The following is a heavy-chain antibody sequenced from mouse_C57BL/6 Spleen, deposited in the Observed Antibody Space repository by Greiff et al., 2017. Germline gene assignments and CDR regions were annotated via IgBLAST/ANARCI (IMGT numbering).Heavy chain of an antibody. CDR3: ARWVYYAMDY. CDR2: IYPGDGDT. V-gene: IGHV1-82*01. CDR1: GYAFSSSW. Sequence: QVQLQQSGPELVKPGASVKISCKASGYAFSSSWMNWVKQRPGKGLEWIGRIYPGDGDTNYNGKFKGKATLTADKSSSTAYMQLSSLTSEDSAVXFCARWVYYAMDYWGQGTSVTVSS. J-gene: IGHJ4*01.